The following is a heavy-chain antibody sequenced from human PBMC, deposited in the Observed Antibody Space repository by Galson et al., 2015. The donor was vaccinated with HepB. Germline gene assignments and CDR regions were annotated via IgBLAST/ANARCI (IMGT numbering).Heavy chain of an antibody. V-gene: IGHV3-7*03. J-gene: IGHJ6*02. D-gene: IGHD3-22*01. CDR1: GFTFSSYW. Sequence: SLRLSCAASGFTFSSYWMSWVRQAPGKGLEWVANIKQDGSEKYYVDSVKGRFTISRDNAKNSLYLQMNSLRAEDTAVYYCARDSVGYYDGYYYGMDVWGQGTTVTVSS. CDR2: IKQDGSEK. CDR3: ARDSVGYYDGYYYGMDV.